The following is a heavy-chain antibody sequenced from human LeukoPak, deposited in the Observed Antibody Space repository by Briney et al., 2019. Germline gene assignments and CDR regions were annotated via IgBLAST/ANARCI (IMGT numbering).Heavy chain of an antibody. Sequence: ASVKVSCKASGYTFTGYYMHWVRQAPGQGLEWMGWINPYNGNTNYAQKLQGRVTMTTDTSTSTAYMELRSLRSDDTAVYYCARGLEWLTRRHTWFDPWGQGTLVTVSS. V-gene: IGHV1-18*04. D-gene: IGHD3-3*01. CDR3: ARGLEWLTRRHTWFDP. J-gene: IGHJ5*02. CDR2: INPYNGNT. CDR1: GYTFTGYY.